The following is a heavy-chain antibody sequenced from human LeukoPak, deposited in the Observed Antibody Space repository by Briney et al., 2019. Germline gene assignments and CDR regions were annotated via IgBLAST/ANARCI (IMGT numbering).Heavy chain of an antibody. CDR2: INAGNGNT. CDR3: ARASYSGYDLHY. J-gene: IGHJ4*02. CDR1: GYAFTNYA. V-gene: IGHV1-3*01. Sequence: ASVKVSCKASGYAFTNYAMHWLRQAPGQRLEWMGWINAGNGNTKYSQKFQGRVTITRDTSASTAYMELSSLRSEDTAVYYCARASYSGYDLHYWGQGTLVTVSS. D-gene: IGHD5-12*01.